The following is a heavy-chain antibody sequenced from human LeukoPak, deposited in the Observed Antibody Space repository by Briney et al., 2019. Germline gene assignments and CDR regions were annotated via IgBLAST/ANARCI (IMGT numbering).Heavy chain of an antibody. D-gene: IGHD2/OR15-2a*01. Sequence: SETLSLTCTVSGGPISSYYWSWIRQPAGKGLEWIGRIYTSGSTNYNPSLKSRVTMSVDMSKNQFSLKLSSVTAADTAVYYCARDRYFNLRYYYYYYMDVWGKGTTVTVSS. CDR3: ARDRYFNLRYYYYYYMDV. CDR2: IYTSGST. J-gene: IGHJ6*03. V-gene: IGHV4-4*07. CDR1: GGPISSYY.